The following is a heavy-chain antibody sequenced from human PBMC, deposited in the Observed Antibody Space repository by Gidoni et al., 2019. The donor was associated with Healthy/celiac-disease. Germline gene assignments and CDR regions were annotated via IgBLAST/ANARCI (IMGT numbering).Heavy chain of an antibody. D-gene: IGHD3-3*01. J-gene: IGHJ6*02. CDR3: ARGDFWSVLYYYYGMDV. CDR1: GFTFSSYA. CDR2: ISYAGSNK. Sequence: QVQLVESGGGVVQPGRSLRLSCAASGFTFSSYAMHWVRQAPGKGLVWVAGISYAGSNKYVADSVKCRFTISRDNSKNTLYLQMNSLRAEDTAVYYCARGDFWSVLYYYYGMDVWGQGTTVTVSS. V-gene: IGHV3-30-3*01.